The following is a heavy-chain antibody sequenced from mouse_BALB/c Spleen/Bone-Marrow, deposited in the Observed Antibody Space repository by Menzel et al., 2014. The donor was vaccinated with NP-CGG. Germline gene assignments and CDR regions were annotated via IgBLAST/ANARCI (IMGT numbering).Heavy chain of an antibody. CDR3: SRGYGNCFDY. CDR1: GFTFSSSI. J-gene: IGHJ2*01. D-gene: IGHD2-10*02. Sequence: DVMLVESGGGLVKPGGSLKLSCSASGFTFSSSIMSWVRQTSEKRLEWVATISTGGTYTYYPDSVKGRFTISRDNAKNTLYLQMSSLKSEDTAMYYCSRGYGNCFDYWGQGTTLTVSS. V-gene: IGHV5-6-4*01. CDR2: ISTGGTYT.